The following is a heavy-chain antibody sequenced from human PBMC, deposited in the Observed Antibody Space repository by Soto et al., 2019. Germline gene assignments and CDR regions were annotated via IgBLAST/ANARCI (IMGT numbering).Heavy chain of an antibody. V-gene: IGHV6-1*01. J-gene: IGHJ6*02. CDR3: AKETYYYYGMDV. CDR2: TYYRSEWYN. Sequence: SQTLSLTCVVSGDSVSNHNTAWNWIRQSPSRGLEWLGRTYYRSEWYNDYALSVKSRITFNADTFKNQFSLQLNSVTPEDTALYYCAKETYYYYGMDVWGQGTTVTVSS. CDR1: GDSVSNHNTA.